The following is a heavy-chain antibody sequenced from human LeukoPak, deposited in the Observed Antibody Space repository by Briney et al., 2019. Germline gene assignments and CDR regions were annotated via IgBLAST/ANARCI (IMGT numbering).Heavy chain of an antibody. CDR2: IYYSGST. V-gene: IGHV4-59*01. Sequence: PSGTLSLTCTVSGGSISSYYWSWIRQPPGKGLEWIGYIYYSGSTNYNPSLKSRVTISVDTSKNQFSLKLSSVTAADTAVYYCARVIRWIYYMDVWGKGTTVTVSS. J-gene: IGHJ6*03. D-gene: IGHD5-24*01. CDR1: GGSISSYY. CDR3: ARVIRWIYYMDV.